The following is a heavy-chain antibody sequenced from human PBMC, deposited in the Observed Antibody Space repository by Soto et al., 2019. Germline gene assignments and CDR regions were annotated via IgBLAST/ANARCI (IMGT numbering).Heavy chain of an antibody. CDR3: AKHKSNYYDSLY. V-gene: IGHV3-23*01. CDR2: ISGSGGST. D-gene: IGHD3-22*01. Sequence: EVQLLESGGGLVQPGGSLRLSCAASGSTFSSYAMSWVRQAPGKGLEWVSAISGSGGSTYYADSVKGRFTISRDNSKNTLYLQMNSLRAEDTAVYYCAKHKSNYYDSLYWGQGTLVTVSS. J-gene: IGHJ4*02. CDR1: GSTFSSYA.